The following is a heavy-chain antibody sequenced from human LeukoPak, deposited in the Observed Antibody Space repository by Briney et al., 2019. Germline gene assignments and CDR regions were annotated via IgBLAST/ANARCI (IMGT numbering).Heavy chain of an antibody. CDR2: IYSSGTT. CDR1: GDSISSSSYY. CDR3: ARNQITLFRGVISDY. V-gene: IGHV4-39*01. Sequence: PSETLSLTCTVSGDSISSSSYYRGWIRQPPGKGLEWIGNIYSSGTTYYNPSLKSRVTISVDTSKIQFSLKLRSVTAADTAVYYCARNQITLFRGVISDYWGQGTLVTVSS. D-gene: IGHD3-10*01. J-gene: IGHJ4*02.